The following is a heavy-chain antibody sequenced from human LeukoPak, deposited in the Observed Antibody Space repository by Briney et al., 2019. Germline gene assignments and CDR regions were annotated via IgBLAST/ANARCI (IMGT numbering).Heavy chain of an antibody. V-gene: IGHV4-38-2*02. J-gene: IGHJ5*02. CDR1: GYSISSGYY. CDR2: IYYSGST. CDR3: ARHAAYYYDSSGYPWLTWFDP. D-gene: IGHD3-22*01. Sequence: SETLSLTCTVSGYSISSGYYWGWIRQPPGKGLEWIGSIYYSGSTYYSPSLKSRVTISVDTSKNQFSLKLSSVTAADTAVYYCARHAAYYYDSSGYPWLTWFDPWGQGTLVTVSS.